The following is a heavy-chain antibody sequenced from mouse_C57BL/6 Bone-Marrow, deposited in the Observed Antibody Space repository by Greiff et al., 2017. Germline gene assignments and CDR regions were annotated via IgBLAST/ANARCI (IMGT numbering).Heavy chain of an antibody. J-gene: IGHJ3*01. CDR2: SYPRSGNT. CDR1: GYTFTSYG. V-gene: IGHV1-81*01. Sequence: QVQLKESGAELARPGASVKLSCKASGYTFTSYGISWVKQRTGQGLEWIGESYPRSGNTYYNEKFKGKATLTADKSSSTAYMELRSLTSEDSAVYFCARSRGNYYGSSSFAYWGQGTLVTVSA. D-gene: IGHD1-1*01. CDR3: ARSRGNYYGSSSFAY.